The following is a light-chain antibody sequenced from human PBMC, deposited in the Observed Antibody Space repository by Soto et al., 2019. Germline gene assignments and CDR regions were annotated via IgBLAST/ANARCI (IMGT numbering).Light chain of an antibody. Sequence: EIVLTQSPGTLSLSPGERATLSCRASQSVSTNYLAWYQRKPGPAPRLLIYGSSSRATDIPARFSGSGSGTDFTLTITRLRPEDFAVYYWQQYGSSPPTFGQGTKVEIK. CDR2: GSS. CDR3: QQYGSSPPT. V-gene: IGKV3-20*01. J-gene: IGKJ1*01. CDR1: QSVSTNY.